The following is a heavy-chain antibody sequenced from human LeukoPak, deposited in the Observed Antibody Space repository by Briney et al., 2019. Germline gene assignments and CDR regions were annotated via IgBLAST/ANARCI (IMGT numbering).Heavy chain of an antibody. J-gene: IGHJ5*02. CDR1: GTAFRTYA. Sequence: GGALRFSCSASGTAFRTYAMHWVRQPPGKGLYYVSAISINGGSTYYADSVRGRFTIYRDNSKNTLYLQMSSLRPDDTAVYYCVRTYDENPLGWFDPWGQGTLVTVSS. CDR2: ISINGGST. CDR3: VRTYDENPLGWFDP. V-gene: IGHV3-64D*06. D-gene: IGHD5-12*01.